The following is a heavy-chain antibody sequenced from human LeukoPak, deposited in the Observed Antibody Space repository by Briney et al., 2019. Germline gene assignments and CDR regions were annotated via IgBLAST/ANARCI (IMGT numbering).Heavy chain of an antibody. J-gene: IGHJ4*02. D-gene: IGHD3-3*01. CDR3: ARAPREWLLGYHFEY. CDR1: GFAFSSYW. Sequence: AGGSLRLSCAASGFAFSSYWMSWVRQAPGKGLEWVANIKQDGSEKYYVDSVKGRFAISRDNGKNSLYLQMNSLRVEDMAVYYCARAPREWLLGYHFEYWGQGTLVTVSS. CDR2: IKQDGSEK. V-gene: IGHV3-7*01.